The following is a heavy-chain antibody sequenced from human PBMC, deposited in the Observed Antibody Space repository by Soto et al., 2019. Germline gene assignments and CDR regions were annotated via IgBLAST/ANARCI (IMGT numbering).Heavy chain of an antibody. Sequence: PGGSLRLSCAASGFTFSSYGMHWVRQAPGKGLEWVAVIWYDGSNKYYADSVKGRFTISRDNSKNTLYLQMNSLRAEDTAVYYCARDARSHDYGDYTPPYYYGMDVWGQGTTVTVSS. CDR3: ARDARSHDYGDYTPPYYYGMDV. J-gene: IGHJ6*02. D-gene: IGHD4-17*01. V-gene: IGHV3-33*01. CDR2: IWYDGSNK. CDR1: GFTFSSYG.